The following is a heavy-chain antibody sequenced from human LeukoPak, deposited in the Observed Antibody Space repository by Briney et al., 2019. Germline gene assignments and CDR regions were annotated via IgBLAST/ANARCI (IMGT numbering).Heavy chain of an antibody. V-gene: IGHV4-61*01. CDR1: GGSVSNGNYY. CDR3: ARDAGDYGSGSYYQKLYYFDY. Sequence: SETLSLTCTVSGGSVSNGNYYWSWLRQPPGKALEWIGYIYYSGSTYYNPSLEGRVTISVDTSKNQLSVKLSSVTTADTAVYYCARDAGDYGSGSYYQKLYYFDYWGQGTLVTVSS. J-gene: IGHJ4*02. D-gene: IGHD3-10*01. CDR2: IYYSGST.